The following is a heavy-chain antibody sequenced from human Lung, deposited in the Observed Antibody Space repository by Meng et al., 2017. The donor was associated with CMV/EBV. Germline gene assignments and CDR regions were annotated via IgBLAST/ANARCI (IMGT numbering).Heavy chain of an antibody. V-gene: IGHV4-31*03. J-gene: IGHJ4*02. CDR2: VYSSGST. D-gene: IGHD6-19*01. CDR3: TRAPPGLSSGWSDF. Sequence: QVQLQESGPGLVKPSQTLALTCNVSGASVSSPGSYWNWIRPHPGKGLEWLGLVYSSGSTDYNPSLRGRATISLDTSKNQFSLTLTSVTAADTAVYYCTRAPPGLSSGWSDFWGQGTLVTVSS. CDR1: GASVSSPGSY.